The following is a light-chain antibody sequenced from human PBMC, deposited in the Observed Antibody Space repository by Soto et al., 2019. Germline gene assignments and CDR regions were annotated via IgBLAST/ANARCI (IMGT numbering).Light chain of an antibody. CDR3: QQYGSSPIT. CDR2: ATS. V-gene: IGKV3-20*01. J-gene: IGKJ5*01. CDR1: QSVSTIY. Sequence: VLTQSPGTLSVSPGKRATLSCRVSQSVSTIYLAGHQHKPCQAPSLPIYATSSRATGIPDRFSGSGSGTDFSLTISRLEPEDFAVYYCQQYGSSPITFGQGTRLEIK.